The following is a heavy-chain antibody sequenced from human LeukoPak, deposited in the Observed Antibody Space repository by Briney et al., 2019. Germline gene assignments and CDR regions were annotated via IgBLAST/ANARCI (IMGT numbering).Heavy chain of an antibody. CDR1: GGSISGSSYY. CDR2: MYLDGRT. CDR3: AGLEGRYSTDWFYFFDY. J-gene: IGHJ4*02. D-gene: IGHD6-19*01. Sequence: SETLSLTCTVSGGSISGSSYYWGWIRQPPGKGLEWVGEMYLDGRTNFHPSVRGRVTIFIDKPKNQLSLQLTSVTAADTAVYYCAGLEGRYSTDWFYFFDYWGQGALVTVSS. V-gene: IGHV4-61*05.